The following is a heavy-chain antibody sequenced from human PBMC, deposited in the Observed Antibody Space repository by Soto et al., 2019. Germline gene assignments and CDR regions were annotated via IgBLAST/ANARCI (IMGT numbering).Heavy chain of an antibody. Sequence: ASVKVSCKASGYTFTSYAMHWVRQAPGQRLEWMGWINAGNGNTKYSQKFQGRVTITRDTSASTAYMELSSLRSEDTAVYYCARDPSDFWNNWFDPWGQGTLVTVSS. J-gene: IGHJ5*02. CDR1: GYTFTSYA. V-gene: IGHV1-3*01. D-gene: IGHD3-3*01. CDR3: ARDPSDFWNNWFDP. CDR2: INAGNGNT.